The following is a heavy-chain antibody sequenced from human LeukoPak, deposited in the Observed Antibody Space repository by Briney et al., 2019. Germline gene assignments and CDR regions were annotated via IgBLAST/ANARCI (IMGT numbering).Heavy chain of an antibody. V-gene: IGHV3-33*01. J-gene: IGHJ4*02. CDR2: IWYDGSNK. CDR3: AREDSSGYSYYFDY. CDR1: GFTFSSYG. D-gene: IGHD3-22*01. Sequence: GGSLRLSCAASGFTFSSYGMHWVRQAPGKGLEWVAVIWYDGSNKYYADSVKGRFTISRDNSKNTLYLQMTSLRAEDTAVYYCAREDSSGYSYYFDYCGQGTLVTVSS.